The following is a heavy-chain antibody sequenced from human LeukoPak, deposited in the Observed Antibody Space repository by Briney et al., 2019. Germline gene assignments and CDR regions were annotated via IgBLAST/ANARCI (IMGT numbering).Heavy chain of an antibody. CDR1: GFTFSSYA. D-gene: IGHD3-9*01. CDR3: ARETDDILTGYYKHYYYYYMDV. Sequence: GGSLRLSCAASGFTFSSYAMHWVRQAPGKGLEWVAVISYDGSNKYYADSVKGRFTISRDNSKNTLYLQMNSLRAEDTAVYYCARETDDILTGYYKHYYYYYMDVWGKGTTVTVSS. V-gene: IGHV3-30*04. CDR2: ISYDGSNK. J-gene: IGHJ6*03.